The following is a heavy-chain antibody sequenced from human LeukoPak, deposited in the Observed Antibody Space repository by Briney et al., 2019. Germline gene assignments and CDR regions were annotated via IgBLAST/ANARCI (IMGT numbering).Heavy chain of an antibody. CDR1: GGTFSSYA. D-gene: IGHD6-13*01. CDR2: IIPILGIA. V-gene: IGHV1-69*04. J-gene: IGHJ6*03. CDR3: ARDGGTAIRSIAAAGTSRLNYYYYYMDV. Sequence: EASVKVSCKASGGTFSSYAISWVRQAPGQGLEWMGRIIPILGIANYAQKFQGRVTITTDESTSTAYMELSSLRSEDTAVYYCARDGGTAIRSIAAAGTSRLNYYYYYMDVWGKGTTVTVSS.